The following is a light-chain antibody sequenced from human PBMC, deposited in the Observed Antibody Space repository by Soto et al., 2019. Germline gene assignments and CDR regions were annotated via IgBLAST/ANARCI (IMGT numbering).Light chain of an antibody. V-gene: IGKV1-39*01. CDR2: AAS. CDR1: QSISSY. Sequence: DIQMTQSPSSLSASVGDRVTITCRASQSISSYLNWYQQKPGKAPKLLIYAASSLQSGVTSRFSGSGSGTEFTLTISSLKPEDFATYYCQQSYSTPETFGQGTKVEIK. CDR3: QQSYSTPET. J-gene: IGKJ1*01.